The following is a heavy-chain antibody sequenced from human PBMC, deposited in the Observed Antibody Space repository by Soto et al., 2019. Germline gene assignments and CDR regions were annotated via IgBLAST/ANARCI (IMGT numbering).Heavy chain of an antibody. D-gene: IGHD6-13*01. J-gene: IGHJ4*02. CDR2: ISDSGRTI. CDR1: GFSFSDYA. Sequence: EVQLVESGGGLVQPGGSLRLSCAASGFSFSDYAMNWVRQAPGKGLEWISYISDSGRTIYYADSGRGRFTISRDDAKNSLYLQMNSLRDEDTAVYYCVRRWGSSWSFDYWGQGTLVAVSS. V-gene: IGHV3-48*02. CDR3: VRRWGSSWSFDY.